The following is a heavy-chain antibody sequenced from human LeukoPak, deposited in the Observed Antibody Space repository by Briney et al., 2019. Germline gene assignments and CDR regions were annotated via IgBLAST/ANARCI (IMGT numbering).Heavy chain of an antibody. Sequence: PGGSLRLSCAASGFTFSSYWMHWVRQAPGKGLEWVSRINSNGSSTCYADSVKGRFTISRDNAKNTLYLQMNSLRAEDTAVYYCACSWWRGCFDFWGQGTLVTVSS. CDR2: INSNGSST. D-gene: IGHD2-15*01. V-gene: IGHV3-74*01. CDR1: GFTFSSYW. J-gene: IGHJ4*02. CDR3: ACSWWRGCFDF.